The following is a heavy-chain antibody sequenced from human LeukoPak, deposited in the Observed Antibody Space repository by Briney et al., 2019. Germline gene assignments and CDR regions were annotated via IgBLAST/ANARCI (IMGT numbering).Heavy chain of an antibody. CDR2: INPNSGGT. V-gene: IGHV1-2*02. CDR1: GYTFTGYY. Sequence: GASVKVSCKASGYTFTGYYMHWVRQAPGQGLEWTGWINPNSGGTNYAQKFQGRVTMTRDTSISTAYMELSRLRSDDTAVYYCARESGSGHNSYYFDYWGQGTLVTVSS. J-gene: IGHJ4*02. D-gene: IGHD5-24*01. CDR3: ARESGSGHNSYYFDY.